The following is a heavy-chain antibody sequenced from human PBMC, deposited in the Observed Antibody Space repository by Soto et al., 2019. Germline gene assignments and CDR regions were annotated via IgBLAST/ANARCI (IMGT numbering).Heavy chain of an antibody. D-gene: IGHD3-10*01. CDR1: GFTFSSYA. V-gene: IGHV3-30-3*01. Sequence: AGGSLRLSCAASGFTFSSYAMHWVRQAPGKGLEWVAVISYDGSNKYYADSVKGRFTISRDNSKNTLYLQMNSLRAEDTAVYYCARVDYYGSGSYEGPSDYWGQGTLVTVS. CDR2: ISYDGSNK. CDR3: ARVDYYGSGSYEGPSDY. J-gene: IGHJ4*02.